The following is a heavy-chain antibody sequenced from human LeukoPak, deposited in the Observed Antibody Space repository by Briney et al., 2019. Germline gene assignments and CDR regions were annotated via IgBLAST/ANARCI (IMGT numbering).Heavy chain of an antibody. V-gene: IGHV4-59*12. J-gene: IGHJ4*02. CDR1: GGSISSYY. Sequence: SETLSLTCTVSGGSISSYYWSWIRQHPGKGLEWIGYIYYSGSTYYNPSLKSRVTISVDTSKNQFSLKLSSVTAADTAVYYCARGWLAAAGTGPNDYWGQGTLVTVSS. CDR3: ARGWLAAAGTGPNDY. D-gene: IGHD6-13*01. CDR2: IYYSGST.